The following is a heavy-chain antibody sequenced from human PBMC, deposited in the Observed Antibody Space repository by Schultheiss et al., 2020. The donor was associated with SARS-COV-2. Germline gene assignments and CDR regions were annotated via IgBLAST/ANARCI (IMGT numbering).Heavy chain of an antibody. CDR3: ASTSDIVVAVATT. CDR2: TYYRSKWYN. Sequence: SQTLSLTCAISGDSVSSNSAAWNWIRQSPSRGLEWLGRTYYRSKWYNEYAVSVKSRITINPDTSKNQFSLQLNSVTPEDTAVYYCASTSDIVVAVATTWGQGTLVTVSS. J-gene: IGHJ1*01. D-gene: IGHD2-15*01. CDR1: GDSVSSNSAA. V-gene: IGHV6-1*01.